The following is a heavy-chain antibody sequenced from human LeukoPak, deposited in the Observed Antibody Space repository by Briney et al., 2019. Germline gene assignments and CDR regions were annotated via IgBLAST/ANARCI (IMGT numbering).Heavy chain of an antibody. CDR3: ARGRLKQWLVRYADYYYGMDV. CDR2: INHSGST. V-gene: IGHV4-34*01. J-gene: IGHJ6*02. D-gene: IGHD6-19*01. CDR1: GGSFSGYY. Sequence: KPSETLSLTCAVYGGSFSGYYWSWIRQPPGKGLEWIGEINHSGSTNYNPSLKGRVTISVDTSKNQFSLKLSSVTAADAAVYYCARGRLKQWLVRYADYYYGMDVWGQGTTVTVSS.